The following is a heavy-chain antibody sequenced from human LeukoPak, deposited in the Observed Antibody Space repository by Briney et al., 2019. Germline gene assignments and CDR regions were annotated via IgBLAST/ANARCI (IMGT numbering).Heavy chain of an antibody. D-gene: IGHD6-19*01. CDR3: ARDLSGWYAVVDY. Sequence: PGGSLRLSCAASGFTFSSYGMHWVRQAPGKGLEWVAVISYDGSNKYYADSVKGRFTISRDNSKNTLYLQMNSLRAEDTAVYYCARDLSGWYAVVDYWGQGTLVTVSS. J-gene: IGHJ4*02. V-gene: IGHV3-30*03. CDR2: ISYDGSNK. CDR1: GFTFSSYG.